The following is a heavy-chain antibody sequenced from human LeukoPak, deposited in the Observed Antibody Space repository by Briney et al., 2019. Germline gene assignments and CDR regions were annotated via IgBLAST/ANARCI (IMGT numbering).Heavy chain of an antibody. CDR1: GFTFSSYW. Sequence: GGSRRLSCAASGFTFSSYWMSWVRQAPGKGLEWVANIKQDGSEKYYVDSVKGRFTISRDNAKNSLYLQMNSLRAEDTAVYYCARDRYSSGWSDYMDVWGKGTTVTVSS. D-gene: IGHD6-19*01. CDR3: ARDRYSSGWSDYMDV. CDR2: IKQDGSEK. V-gene: IGHV3-7*01. J-gene: IGHJ6*03.